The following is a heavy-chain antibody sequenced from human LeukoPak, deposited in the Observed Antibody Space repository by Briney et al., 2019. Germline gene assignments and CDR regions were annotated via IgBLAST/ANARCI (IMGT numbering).Heavy chain of an antibody. V-gene: IGHV1-69*13. J-gene: IGHJ5*02. CDR2: IIPIFGTA. CDR3: ARYDYGDYHWFDP. Sequence: SVKVSCKASGGTFSSYAISWVRQAPGQGLEWMGGIIPIFGTANYAQKFQGRVTITADESTSTAYMELSSLRSEDTAVYYCARYDYGDYHWFDPWGQGTLVTVSS. CDR1: GGTFSSYA. D-gene: IGHD4-17*01.